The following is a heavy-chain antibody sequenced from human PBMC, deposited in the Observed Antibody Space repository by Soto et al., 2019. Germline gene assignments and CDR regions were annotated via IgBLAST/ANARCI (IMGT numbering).Heavy chain of an antibody. CDR3: VAGRCSSTSCYYYYGMDV. Sequence: ASVKVSCKASGFTFTSSAVQWVRQARGQRLEWIGWIVVGSGNTNYAQKFQERVTITRDMSTSTAYMELSSRRSEDTAVYYCVAGRCSSTSCYYYYGMDVWGQGTTVTVSS. D-gene: IGHD2-2*01. CDR1: GFTFTSSA. J-gene: IGHJ6*02. V-gene: IGHV1-58*01. CDR2: IVVGSGNT.